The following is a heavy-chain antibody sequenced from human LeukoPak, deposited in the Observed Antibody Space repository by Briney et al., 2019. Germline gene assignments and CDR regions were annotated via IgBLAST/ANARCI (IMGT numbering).Heavy chain of an antibody. D-gene: IGHD2-15*01. CDR3: ARRWWLARYDY. CDR2: IYYSGST. Sequence: SETLSLTCTVSGGSISSSSYYWGWMRQPPGKGLEWIGSIYYSGSTYYNPSLKSRVTISVDTSKNQFSLKLSSVTAADTAVYYCARRWWLARYDYWGQGTLVTVSS. J-gene: IGHJ4*02. V-gene: IGHV4-39*01. CDR1: GGSISSSSYY.